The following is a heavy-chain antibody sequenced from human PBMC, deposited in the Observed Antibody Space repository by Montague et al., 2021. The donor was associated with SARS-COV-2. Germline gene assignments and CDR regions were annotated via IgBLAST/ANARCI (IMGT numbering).Heavy chain of an antibody. J-gene: IGHJ4*02. CDR2: INHSGST. CDR1: GGSFSGYY. V-gene: IGHV4-34*01. CDR3: ARDAAVAGIDY. D-gene: IGHD6-19*01. Sequence: SETLSLTCAVYGGSFSGYYWGWIRQPPGKGLEWIGEINHSGSTNYNPSLKSRVTISVDTSKNQFSLKLSSVTAADTAVYYCARDAAVAGIDYWGQGTLVTVSS.